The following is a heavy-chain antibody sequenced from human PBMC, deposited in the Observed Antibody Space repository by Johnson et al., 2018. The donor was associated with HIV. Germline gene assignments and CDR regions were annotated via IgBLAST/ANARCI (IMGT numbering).Heavy chain of an antibody. Sequence: QMQLVESGGGVVQPGRSLRLSCAASGFAFSNFGMHWVRQAPGKGLEWVAVISYDANNEYYADSVRGRFTISRDNSKNTLFLQMNSLRADDTAVYYCARSRNYACDIWGQGTMVTVSS. V-gene: IGHV3-30*03. J-gene: IGHJ3*02. D-gene: IGHD1-1*01. CDR3: ARSRNYACDI. CDR2: ISYDANNE. CDR1: GFAFSNFG.